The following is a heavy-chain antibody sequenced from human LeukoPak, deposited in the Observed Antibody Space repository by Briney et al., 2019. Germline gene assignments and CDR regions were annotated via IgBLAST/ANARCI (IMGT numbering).Heavy chain of an antibody. CDR1: GGSFGGYY. Sequence: SETLSLTCAVYGGSFGGYYWSWIRQPPGKGLEWIGEINHSGSTNYNPSLKSRVTISVDTSKNQFSLKLSSVTAADTAVYYCARGLLAAAGTDYWGQGTLVTVSS. CDR3: ARGLLAAAGTDY. CDR2: INHSGST. V-gene: IGHV4-34*01. D-gene: IGHD6-13*01. J-gene: IGHJ4*02.